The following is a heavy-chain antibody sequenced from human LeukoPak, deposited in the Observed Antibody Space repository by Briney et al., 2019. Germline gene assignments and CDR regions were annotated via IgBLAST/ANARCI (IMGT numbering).Heavy chain of an antibody. D-gene: IGHD4-23*01. CDR2: INPKTGGT. Sequence: ASVMVSCKASGYTFPGNHIHWVRQAPGQWLELMGWINPKTGGTNYAQKFQGRVTMTRDTSINTAFMELSRLNSDDTAVYFCARDGYGGNSFDYWGQGTLVTVSS. CDR3: ARDGYGGNSFDY. J-gene: IGHJ4*02. CDR1: GYTFPGNH. V-gene: IGHV1-2*02.